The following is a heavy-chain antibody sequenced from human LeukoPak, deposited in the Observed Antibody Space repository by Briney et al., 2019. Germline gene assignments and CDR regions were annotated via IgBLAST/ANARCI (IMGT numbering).Heavy chain of an antibody. J-gene: IGHJ6*02. Sequence: ASVKVSCKASGGTFSSYAISWVRQAPGQGLEWMGRIIPILGIANYAQKFQGRVTITADKPTSTAYMELSSLRSEDTAVYYCARAPLGDYYYGMDVWGQGTTVTVSS. CDR3: ARAPLGDYYYGMDV. CDR2: IIPILGIA. CDR1: GGTFSSYA. D-gene: IGHD7-27*01. V-gene: IGHV1-69*04.